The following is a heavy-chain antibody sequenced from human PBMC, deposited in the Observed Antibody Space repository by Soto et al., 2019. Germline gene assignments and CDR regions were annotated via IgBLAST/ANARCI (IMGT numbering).Heavy chain of an antibody. D-gene: IGHD1-26*01. CDR3: ARVGATYYYGMDV. V-gene: IGHV1-69*13. J-gene: IGHJ6*02. CDR2: IIPIFGTA. CDR1: GGTFSSYA. Sequence: GASVKVSCKASGGTFSSYAISWVRQAPGQGLEWMGGIIPIFGTANYAQKFQGRVTITADESTSIAYMELSSLRSEDTAVYYCARVGATYYYGMDVWGQGTTVTVSS.